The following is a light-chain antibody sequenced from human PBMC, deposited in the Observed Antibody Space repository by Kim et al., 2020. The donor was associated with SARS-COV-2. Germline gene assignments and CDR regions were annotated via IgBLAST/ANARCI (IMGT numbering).Light chain of an antibody. V-gene: IGKV1-39*01. J-gene: IGKJ1*01. Sequence: ASVGDRVTITCRASQSIGSYLSWYQQRPGKAPKFLIYAASNLQSGVPSRFSGGGAGTDFTLTISSLQPEDFATYYCLQNYNNPRMFGQGTKVDIK. CDR3: LQNYNNPRM. CDR1: QSIGSY. CDR2: AAS.